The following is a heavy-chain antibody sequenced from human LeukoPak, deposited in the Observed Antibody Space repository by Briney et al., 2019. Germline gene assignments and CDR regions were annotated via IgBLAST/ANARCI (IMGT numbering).Heavy chain of an antibody. J-gene: IGHJ4*02. CDR1: GGSISTNTYY. V-gene: IGHV4-39*07. CDR3: ARVTYNGYQHFDY. Sequence: SQTLSLTCIVSGGSISTNTYYWGWIRLPPGKGLEWIGEIHHRGTTYYNPSLRSRVTISVDTSKNQFSLRLTSVTAADTAVYYCARVTYNGYQHFDYWGQGNLVTVS. D-gene: IGHD3-10*01. CDR2: IHHRGTT.